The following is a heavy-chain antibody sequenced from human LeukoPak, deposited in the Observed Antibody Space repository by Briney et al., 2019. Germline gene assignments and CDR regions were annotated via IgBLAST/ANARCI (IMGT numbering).Heavy chain of an antibody. CDR2: IYSGGST. V-gene: IGHV3-66*01. CDR1: GFTVSSNY. Sequence: GGSLRLSCAASGFTVSSNYMSWVRRAPGKGLEWVSVIYSGGSTYYADSVKGRFTISRDNSKNTLYLQMNSLRAEDTAVYYCARVPPESSDAFDIWGQGTMVTVSS. CDR3: ARVPPESSDAFDI. J-gene: IGHJ3*02.